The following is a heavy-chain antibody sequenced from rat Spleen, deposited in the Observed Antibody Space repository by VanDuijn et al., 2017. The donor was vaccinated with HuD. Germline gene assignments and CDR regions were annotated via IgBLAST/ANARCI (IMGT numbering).Heavy chain of an antibody. CDR1: GYSITSSY. V-gene: IGHV3-1*01. Sequence: EVQLQESGPGLVKPSQSLSLTCSVTGYSITSSYRWNWIRKFPGNKMEWIGHISYSGSTSYNPSLKSRVSITRDTSKNQFFLQLNSVTTEDTATYYCARQKGYYSSPYWGQGVMVTVSS. CDR3: ARQKGYYSSPY. D-gene: IGHD1-2*01. J-gene: IGHJ2*01. CDR2: ISYSGST.